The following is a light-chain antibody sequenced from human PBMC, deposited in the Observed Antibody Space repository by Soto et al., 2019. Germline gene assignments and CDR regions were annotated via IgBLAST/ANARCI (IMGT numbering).Light chain of an antibody. V-gene: IGKV1-5*01. CDR2: DAS. CDR1: QSITSW. J-gene: IGKJ1*01. CDR3: HQNDSHSWT. Sequence: DIQMTQSPSTLSASVGDRVTITCRASQSITSWLAWYQQKPGKAPKLLIYDASSLEDGVPSRFSGSGSGTEFTPTISSLQPDYVVTYYCHQNDSHSWTFGQGTKVEIK.